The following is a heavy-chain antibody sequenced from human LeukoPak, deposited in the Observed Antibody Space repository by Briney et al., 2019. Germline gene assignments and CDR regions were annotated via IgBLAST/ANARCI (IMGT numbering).Heavy chain of an antibody. D-gene: IGHD4-23*01. J-gene: IGHJ4*02. CDR2: IYSGGST. Sequence: GGTLRLSCAASGFTFSSYGMSWVRQAPGKGLEWVSIIYSGGSTYYADSVKGRFTISRDNSKNTLYLQMNSLRAEDTSVYYCATSSYGGNFGLFDYWGQGILVTVSS. CDR3: ATSSYGGNFGLFDY. CDR1: GFTFSSYG. V-gene: IGHV3-66*01.